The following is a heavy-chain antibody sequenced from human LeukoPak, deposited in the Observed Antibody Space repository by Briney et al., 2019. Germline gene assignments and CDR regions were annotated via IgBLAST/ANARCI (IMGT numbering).Heavy chain of an antibody. CDR3: AREEVAARQYNWFDP. V-gene: IGHV1-69*04. Sequence: ASVKVSCKASGGTFSSYTIRRVRQAPGQGLEWMGRIIPILGIANYAQKFQGRVTITADKSTSTAYMELSSLRSEDTAVYYCAREEVAARQYNWFDPWGQGTLVTVSS. CDR2: IIPILGIA. CDR1: GGTFSSYT. J-gene: IGHJ5*02. D-gene: IGHD6-6*01.